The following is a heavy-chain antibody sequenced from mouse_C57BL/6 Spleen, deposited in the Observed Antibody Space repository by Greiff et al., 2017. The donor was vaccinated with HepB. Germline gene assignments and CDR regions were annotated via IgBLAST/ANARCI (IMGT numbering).Heavy chain of an antibody. CDR1: GYTFTSYW. J-gene: IGHJ4*01. Sequence: QVQLQQSGAELVKPGASVKLSCKASGYTFTSYWMHWVKQRPGQGLEWIGMIHPNSGSTNYNEKFKSKATLTVDKSSSTAYMQLSSLTSEDSAVYYCARSGRGYAMDYWGKGSSVTVAS. CDR2: IHPNSGST. V-gene: IGHV1-64*01. D-gene: IGHD1-1*01. CDR3: ARSGRGYAMDY.